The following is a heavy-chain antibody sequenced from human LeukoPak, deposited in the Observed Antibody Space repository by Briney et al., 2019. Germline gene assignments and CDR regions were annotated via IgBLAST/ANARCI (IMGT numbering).Heavy chain of an antibody. CDR2: IKQDGSDK. J-gene: IGHJ4*02. CDR3: ARNWGPDNYDILTGYYNVYLGVTMHYYFDY. V-gene: IGHV3-7*01. Sequence: GGSLRLSCAASGFTLSSYWMSWVRQPPGKGLEWVANIKQDGSDKYYVDSVKGRFTISRDNAKNSLYLQMNSLRAEDTAVYYCARNWGPDNYDILTGYYNVYLGVTMHYYFDYWGQGTLVTVSS. CDR1: GFTLSSYW. D-gene: IGHD3-9*01.